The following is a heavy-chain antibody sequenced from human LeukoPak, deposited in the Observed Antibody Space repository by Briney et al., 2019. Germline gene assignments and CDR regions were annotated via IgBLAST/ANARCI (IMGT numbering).Heavy chain of an antibody. CDR3: ARAYCSSTSCQWGFDY. Sequence: SETLSLTCTVFGGSNSSYYWNWIRQPAGKGLVWIGRIYTSGSTNYNPSLKSRVTMSIDTSKNQFSLKLSSVTAADTAVYYCARAYCSSTSCQWGFDYWGQGTLVTVSS. D-gene: IGHD2-2*01. CDR1: GGSNSSYY. J-gene: IGHJ4*02. V-gene: IGHV4-4*07. CDR2: IYTSGST.